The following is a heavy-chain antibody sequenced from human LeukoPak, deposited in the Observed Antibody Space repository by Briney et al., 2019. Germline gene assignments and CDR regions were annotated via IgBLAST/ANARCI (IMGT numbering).Heavy chain of an antibody. CDR2: IYPGDSDT. Sequence: GESLKISCKGFGYTFTTYWIGWVRQMPGKGLEWMELIYPGDSDTSYSPSFQGQVTISADKSISTAYLQWSSLKASDTAMYFCARRVTTSIWFDPWGQGNLVTVSS. V-gene: IGHV5-51*01. J-gene: IGHJ5*02. CDR1: GYTFTTYW. CDR3: ARRVTTSIWFDP. D-gene: IGHD5-12*01.